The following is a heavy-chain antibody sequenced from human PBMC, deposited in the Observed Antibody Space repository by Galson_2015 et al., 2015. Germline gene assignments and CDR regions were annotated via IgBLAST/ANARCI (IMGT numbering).Heavy chain of an antibody. D-gene: IGHD6-13*01. J-gene: IGHJ3*02. CDR3: ARELSSRGFFKAFDT. V-gene: IGHV3-7*01. CDR2: IKQDGSEQ. CDR1: GFTFRSYW. Sequence: SLRLSCAASGFTFRSYWMSWVRQTPGKGLEWVANIKQDGSEQYYVDSVRGRFTISRDNAKNSLYLQMNSLRAGDTALYYCARELSSRGFFKAFDTWGQGTMVTVSS.